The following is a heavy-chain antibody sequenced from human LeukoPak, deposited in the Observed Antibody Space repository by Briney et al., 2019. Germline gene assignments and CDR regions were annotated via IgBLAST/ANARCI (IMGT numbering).Heavy chain of an antibody. V-gene: IGHV1-3*01. J-gene: IGHJ4*02. CDR2: INAGNGNT. CDR3: ARDRASTIDY. D-gene: IGHD1-26*01. Sequence: ASVKVSCKASGYTFTSYAMHWVRQAPGQRLEWMGWINAGNGNTKYSQKFQGRVTITRDTSASTAYMEPSSLRSEDTAVYYCARDRASTIDYWGQGTLVTVSS. CDR1: GYTFTSYA.